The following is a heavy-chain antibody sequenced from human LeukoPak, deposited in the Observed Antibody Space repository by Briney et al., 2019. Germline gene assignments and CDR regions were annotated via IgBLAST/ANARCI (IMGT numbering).Heavy chain of an antibody. CDR3: ARVIYDFWSGYHDAFDI. J-gene: IGHJ3*02. CDR1: GGSISSGSYY. D-gene: IGHD3-3*01. V-gene: IGHV4-61*02. CDR2: IYTSGST. Sequence: PSETLSLTCTVSGGSISSGSYYWSWIRQPAGKGLEWIGRIYTSGSTNYNPSLKSRVTMSVDTSKNQFSLKLSSVTAADTAVYYCARVIYDFWSGYHDAFDIWGQGTMVTVSS.